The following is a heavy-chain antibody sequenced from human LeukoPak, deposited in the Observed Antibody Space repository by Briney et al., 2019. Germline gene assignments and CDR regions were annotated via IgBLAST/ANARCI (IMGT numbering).Heavy chain of an antibody. CDR1: GFTFSSYA. CDR2: ISGSGGST. CDR3: AKQVAAGLYYYYYYMDV. J-gene: IGHJ6*03. V-gene: IGHV3-23*01. Sequence: GGSLRLSCAVSGFTFSSYAVTWVRQAPGKGLEWVSAISGSGGSTYYADSMKGRFTISRDNSKNTLYLQMNSLRAEDTAVYYCAKQVAAGLYYYYYYMDVWGKGTTVTVSS. D-gene: IGHD6-13*01.